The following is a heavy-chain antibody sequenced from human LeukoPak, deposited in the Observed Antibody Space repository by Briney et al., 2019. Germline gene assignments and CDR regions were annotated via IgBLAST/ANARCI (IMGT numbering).Heavy chain of an antibody. CDR2: IYYSGST. CDR3: ARRDDY. D-gene: IGHD5-24*01. CDR1: GFTFSSYA. V-gene: IGHV4-59*01. Sequence: PGGSLRLSCAVSGFTFSSYAMSWIRQPPGKGLEWIGYIYYSGSTNYNPSLKSRVTISVDTSKNQFSLKLSSVTAADTAVYYCARRDDYWGQGTLVTVSS. J-gene: IGHJ4*02.